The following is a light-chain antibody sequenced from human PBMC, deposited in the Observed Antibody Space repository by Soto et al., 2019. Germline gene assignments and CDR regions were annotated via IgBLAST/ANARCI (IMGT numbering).Light chain of an antibody. CDR2: DAS. Sequence: IVLTQSPATLSLSPGERATLSCRASQTVSRYLAWYQQKPGQAPRLLIYDASKMATGIPARFSGIGFGTDFTLTISSLEPEDFAVYYCQQRTNGLTFGGGTKVEIK. CDR1: QTVSRY. V-gene: IGKV3-11*01. J-gene: IGKJ4*01. CDR3: QQRTNGLT.